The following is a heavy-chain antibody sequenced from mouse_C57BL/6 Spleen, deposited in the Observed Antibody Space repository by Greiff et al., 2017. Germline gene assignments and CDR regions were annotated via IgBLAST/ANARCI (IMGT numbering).Heavy chain of an antibody. V-gene: IGHV5-16*01. J-gene: IGHJ4*01. CDR1: GFTFSDYY. CDR2: IHSDGSST. D-gene: IGHD3-3*01. Sequence: EVKLVESEGGLVQPGSSMKLSCTASGFTFSDYYMAWVRQVPEKGLEWVANIHSDGSSTYYLDSLTRRFIISRDNAKNILNLQMSSLKSEDTATYCGARDGAGTGDAMDYWGQGTSVTVSS. CDR3: ARDGAGTGDAMDY.